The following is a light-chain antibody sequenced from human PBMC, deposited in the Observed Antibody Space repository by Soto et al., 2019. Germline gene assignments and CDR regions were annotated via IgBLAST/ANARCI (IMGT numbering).Light chain of an antibody. Sequence: DIVLTHSPVTLSFYPWERATLCSRASQSVSGYLVWYQQKPGQAPRLLIYDASTRAAGIPARFIGSGSGTDFTLTISSLEPEDSAVYYCQQHLGRHTFGQGTKVEIK. CDR2: DAS. V-gene: IGKV3-11*01. CDR3: QQHLGRHT. J-gene: IGKJ1*01. CDR1: QSVSGY.